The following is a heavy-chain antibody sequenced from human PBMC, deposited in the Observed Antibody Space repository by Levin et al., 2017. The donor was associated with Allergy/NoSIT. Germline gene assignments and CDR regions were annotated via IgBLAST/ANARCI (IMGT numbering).Heavy chain of an antibody. Sequence: LSLTCAASGFTFSSYAMHWVRQAPGKGLEWVAVISYDGSNKYYADSVKGRFTISRDNSKNTLYLQMNSLRAEDTAVYYCAREMDDIVVVVADRGSLGYWGQGTLVTVSS. CDR2: ISYDGSNK. D-gene: IGHD2-15*01. J-gene: IGHJ4*02. V-gene: IGHV3-30*04. CDR3: AREMDDIVVVVADRGSLGY. CDR1: GFTFSSYA.